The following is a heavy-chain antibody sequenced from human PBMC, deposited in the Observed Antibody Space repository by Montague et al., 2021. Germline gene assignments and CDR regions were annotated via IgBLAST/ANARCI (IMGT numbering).Heavy chain of an antibody. Sequence: TLSLTCTVSGGSISSGGYDCTWTRRLPGKGLDGIGYIFYSGNTSSNRSLKTRVTISVDTSKNKFSLKLTSVTAADTAVYYCARAEDYYGSGSYLGFDYWGQGTLVTVSS. CDR1: GGSISSGGYD. CDR2: IFYSGNT. J-gene: IGHJ4*02. CDR3: ARAEDYYGSGSYLGFDY. D-gene: IGHD3-10*01. V-gene: IGHV4-31*03.